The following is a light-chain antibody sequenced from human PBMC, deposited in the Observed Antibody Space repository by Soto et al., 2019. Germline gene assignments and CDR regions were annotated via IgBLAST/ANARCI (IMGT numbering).Light chain of an antibody. CDR3: QQYSGTLLT. CDR1: QDVSVY. Sequence: IQMIQSPSSLSASVGDTVTITCRASQDVSVYGAWYQHKAGQGPRLLIHRTSTLQFGVPSRFSGSGSGIEFTLTISDLEPDDSATYFCQQYSGTLLTFGGGTKV. CDR2: RTS. V-gene: IGKV1-5*03. J-gene: IGKJ4*01.